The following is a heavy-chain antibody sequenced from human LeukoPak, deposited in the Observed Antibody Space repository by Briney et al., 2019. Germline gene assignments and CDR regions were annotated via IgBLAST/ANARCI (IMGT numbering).Heavy chain of an antibody. CDR1: GYTFTSYD. CDR2: MNPNSGNT. V-gene: IGHV1-8*03. CDR3: ARRAVAYYYYYYMDV. J-gene: IGHJ6*03. Sequence: ASATVSCKASGYTFTSYDINWVRQATGQGLEWMGWMNPNSGNTGYAQKFQGRVTITRNTSISTAYMDLSSLRSDDTAVYYCARRAVAYYYYYYMDVWGKGTTVTVSS. D-gene: IGHD6-19*01.